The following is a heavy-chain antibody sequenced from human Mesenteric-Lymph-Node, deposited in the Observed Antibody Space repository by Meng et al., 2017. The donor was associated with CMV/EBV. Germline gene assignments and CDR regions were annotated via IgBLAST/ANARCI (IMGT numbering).Heavy chain of an antibody. CDR1: GYTFTSYD. J-gene: IGHJ4*02. CDR3: AKRIAASGTTLGD. CDR2: MNPNSGNT. V-gene: IGHV1-8*01. Sequence: ASVKVSCKASGYTFTSYDINWVRQATGQGLEWMGWMNPNSGNTGYAQKFQGRVTLTRNTSINTAYMDLSSLTSEDTAVYYCAKRIAASGTTLGDWGQGTLVTVSS. D-gene: IGHD6-13*01.